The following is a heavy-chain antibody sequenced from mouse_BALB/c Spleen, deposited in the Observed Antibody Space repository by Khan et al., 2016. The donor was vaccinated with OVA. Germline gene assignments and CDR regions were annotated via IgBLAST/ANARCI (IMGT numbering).Heavy chain of an antibody. Sequence: EVELVESGGDLVKPGGSLKLSCAASGFTFSTYGMSWVRQTPDKRLEWVATVSTGGHYTYYPDTVKGRFTISRDNAKNTLYLQMSSLKSEESAMFYCARLAYYYGSGGFAYWGQGTLVTVSA. CDR1: GFTFSTYG. J-gene: IGHJ3*01. CDR3: ARLAYYYGSGGFAY. D-gene: IGHD1-1*01. CDR2: VSTGGHYT. V-gene: IGHV5-6*01.